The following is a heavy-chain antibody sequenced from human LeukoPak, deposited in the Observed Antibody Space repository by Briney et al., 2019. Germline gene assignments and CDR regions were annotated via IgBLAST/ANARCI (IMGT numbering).Heavy chain of an antibody. J-gene: IGHJ4*02. CDR3: ASGVQWLVSSIDY. CDR1: GYSFTSYW. Sequence: GESLKISCTGSGYSFTSYWIGWVRQLPGKGLEWMGIIYPGDSDTRYSPSFQGQVTISADKSISTAYLQWSSLKASDTAMYYCASGVQWLVSSIDYWGQGTLVTVSS. V-gene: IGHV5-51*01. D-gene: IGHD6-19*01. CDR2: IYPGDSDT.